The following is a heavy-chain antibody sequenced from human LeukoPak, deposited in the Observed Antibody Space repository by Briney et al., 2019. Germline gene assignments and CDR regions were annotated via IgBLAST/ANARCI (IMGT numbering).Heavy chain of an antibody. J-gene: IGHJ6*04. Sequence: SVKVSCKASGGTFSSYAINWVRQAPGQGLEWMGGIIPIFGTANYAQKFQGRVTITTDESTSTAYMELSSLRSEDTAVYYCARGTNDFWSSMDVWGKGTTVTVSS. V-gene: IGHV1-69*05. CDR3: ARGTNDFWSSMDV. CDR2: IIPIFGTA. D-gene: IGHD3-3*01. CDR1: GGTFSSYA.